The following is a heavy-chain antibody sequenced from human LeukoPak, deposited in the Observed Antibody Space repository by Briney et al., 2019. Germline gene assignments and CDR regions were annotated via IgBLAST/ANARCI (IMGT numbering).Heavy chain of an antibody. J-gene: IGHJ4*02. CDR1: VLAFCNYA. Sequence: GRSLSLSCTLSVLAFCNYAISCGRQAPGRGLEWVSVISDSGGTTDYADSVKGRFTISRDNSRNTLFLQLSSLRDDDTAIYYCAKRIGYDYGYYDYWGQGALVTVTS. V-gene: IGHV3-23*01. CDR2: ISDSGGTT. CDR3: AKRIGYDYGYYDY. D-gene: IGHD5-18*01.